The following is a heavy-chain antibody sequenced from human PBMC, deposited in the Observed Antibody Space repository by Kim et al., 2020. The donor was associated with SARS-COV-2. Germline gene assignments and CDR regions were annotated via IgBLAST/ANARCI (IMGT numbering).Heavy chain of an antibody. J-gene: IGHJ4*01. V-gene: IGHV3-9*01. D-gene: IGHD3-16*01. CDR2: ISRDSSSR. CDR1: GFTFVDYA. Sequence: GGSLRLSCAASGFTFVDYAMHWVRQAPGKGLEWVAGISRDSSSRAYAASVKGRFTISRDSAKNTLSLQMDSLRVEDTALYYCAKDFRLGRLRWGKIIDY. CDR3: AKDFRLGRLRWGKIIDY.